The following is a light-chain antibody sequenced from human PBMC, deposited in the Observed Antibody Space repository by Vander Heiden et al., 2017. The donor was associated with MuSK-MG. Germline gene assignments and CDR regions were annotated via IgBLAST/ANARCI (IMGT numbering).Light chain of an antibody. CDR1: SSNIGSNY. V-gene: IGLV1-47*01. CDR2: RNN. Sequence: QSVLTQPASASGTPAQRVTISCSGSSSNIGSNYVYWYQQLPGTAPKLLIYRNNQRPSGVPDRFSGSKSGTSASLAISGLRSEDEADYYCAAWDDSLSGWVFGGGTKLTVL. J-gene: IGLJ3*02. CDR3: AAWDDSLSGWV.